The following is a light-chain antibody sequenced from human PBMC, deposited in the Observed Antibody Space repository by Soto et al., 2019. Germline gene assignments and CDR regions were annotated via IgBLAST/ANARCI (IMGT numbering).Light chain of an antibody. CDR3: QQSFSTPT. J-gene: IGKJ5*01. CDR2: SAS. CDR1: QRINIY. V-gene: IGKV1-39*01. Sequence: DIQMTQSPSSLSASVGDRVTITCRASQRINIYLNWYRQKPGKAPELRIYSASNLQSGVPSRLSGSGSGTDFTLTISGMQSEDSATYYCQQSFSTPTFGQGTRLEIK.